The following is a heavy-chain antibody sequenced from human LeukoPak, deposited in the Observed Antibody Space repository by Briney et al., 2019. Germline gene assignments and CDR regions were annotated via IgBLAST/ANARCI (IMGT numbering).Heavy chain of an antibody. CDR3: ARGSARWFDP. J-gene: IGHJ5*02. CDR2: ISSTSSHT. CDR1: GFTFSDSY. Sequence: GGSLRLSCAASGFTFSDSYMSWIRQAAGKGLEWISYISSTSSHTNYADSVKGRFTISRDNAKRSLYLQMNSLRAEDTAVYYCARGSARWFDPWGQGTLVTVSS. V-gene: IGHV3-11*05.